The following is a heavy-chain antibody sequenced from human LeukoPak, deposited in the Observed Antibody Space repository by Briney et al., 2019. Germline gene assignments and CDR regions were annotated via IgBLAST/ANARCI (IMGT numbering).Heavy chain of an antibody. CDR2: FYNRGSA. CDR3: ATDVLVSQPLGGDY. CDR1: GGSISSSSYY. J-gene: IGHJ4*02. Sequence: SETLSLTCTVSGGSISSSSYYWGWIRQPPGRGLEWIGSFYNRGSAYSNPSLKSRVTISVDTSRDQFSLKLSSVTAADTAVYYCATDVLVSQPLGGDYWGQGTLVTVSS. V-gene: IGHV4-39*07. D-gene: IGHD2-2*01.